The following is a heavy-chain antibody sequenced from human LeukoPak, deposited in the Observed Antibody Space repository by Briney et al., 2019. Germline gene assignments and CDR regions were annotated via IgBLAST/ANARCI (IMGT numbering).Heavy chain of an antibody. J-gene: IGHJ4*02. Sequence: GGSLRLSCAASGFTFSSYSMNWVRQAPGKGLEWVSSISSSSYIYYADSVKGRFTISRDNAKNSLYLQMNSLRAEDTAVYYCAREGNGYYYDSTGYYGLDYWGQGTLVTVSS. D-gene: IGHD3-22*01. V-gene: IGHV3-21*01. CDR1: GFTFSSYS. CDR2: ISSSSYI. CDR3: AREGNGYYYDSTGYYGLDY.